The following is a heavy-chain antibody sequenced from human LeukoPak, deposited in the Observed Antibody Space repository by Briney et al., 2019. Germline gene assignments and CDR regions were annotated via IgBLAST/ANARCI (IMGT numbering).Heavy chain of an antibody. D-gene: IGHD5-12*01. Sequence: GGSLRLSCAASGFTFSSHAMHWVRQTPGKGLEHVAAITSKGGSTYYANSVKGRFSFSRDNSENTLYLQMGSLRPEDMGVYYCARGKLKGDSGNDHFDYWGQGTLVTVSS. V-gene: IGHV3-64*01. CDR2: ITSKGGST. CDR3: ARGKLKGDSGNDHFDY. J-gene: IGHJ4*02. CDR1: GFTFSSHA.